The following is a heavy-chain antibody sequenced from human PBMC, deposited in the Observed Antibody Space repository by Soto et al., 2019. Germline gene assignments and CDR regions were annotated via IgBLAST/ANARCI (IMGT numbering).Heavy chain of an antibody. CDR3: ATLGKYSSSWYCYFDY. D-gene: IGHD6-13*01. V-gene: IGHV3-30*03. J-gene: IGHJ4*02. CDR2: ISYDGSNK. CDR1: GFTFSSYG. Sequence: GGSLRLSCAASGFTFSSYGMHWVRQAPGKGLEWVAVISYDGSNKYYADSVKGRFTISRDNSKNTLYLQMNSLRAEDTAVYYCATLGKYSSSWYCYFDYWGQGTLVTVSS.